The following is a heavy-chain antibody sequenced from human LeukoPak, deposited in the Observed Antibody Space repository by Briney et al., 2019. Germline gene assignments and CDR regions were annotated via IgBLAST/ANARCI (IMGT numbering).Heavy chain of an antibody. CDR2: ISGGGEST. V-gene: IGHV3-23*01. J-gene: IGHJ4*02. Sequence: GGSLRLSCVASEFTFSSHAMNWVRQAPGKGLEWVSSISGGGESTYYAASVKGRFTVSRDNSKNTLYLQINSLRGEDTAVYYCAKGKYSSGGVPDYWGQGTLVTVSS. D-gene: IGHD6-19*01. CDR3: AKGKYSSGGVPDY. CDR1: EFTFSSHA.